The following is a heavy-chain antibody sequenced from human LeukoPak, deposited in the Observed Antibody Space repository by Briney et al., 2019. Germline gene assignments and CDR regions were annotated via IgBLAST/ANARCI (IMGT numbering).Heavy chain of an antibody. CDR1: GYTFTSYY. CDR3: ARWRGGNVWFDP. CDR2: INPSGGSS. J-gene: IGHJ5*02. V-gene: IGHV1-46*01. D-gene: IGHD4-23*01. Sequence: ASVKVSCKASGYTFTSYYIHWVRQAPGQGLEWMGIINPSGGSSTYAQKFHARVTMTRDTSTSTVYMELSSLRSEDTAVYFCARWRGGNVWFDPWGQGTLVTVSS.